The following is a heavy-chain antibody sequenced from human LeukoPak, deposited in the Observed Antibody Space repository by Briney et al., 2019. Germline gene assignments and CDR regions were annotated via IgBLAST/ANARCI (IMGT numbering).Heavy chain of an antibody. J-gene: IGHJ6*02. CDR3: ARHGGIAAAGTAAAYGMDV. Sequence: GESLQISCQGSGYSFTSYWIGWVRQMPGKGLEWMGIIYPGDSDTRYSPSFQGQVTISADKSISTAYLQWSSLKASDTAMYYCARHGGIAAAGTAAAYGMDVWGQGTTVTVSS. CDR2: IYPGDSDT. V-gene: IGHV5-51*01. D-gene: IGHD6-13*01. CDR1: GYSFTSYW.